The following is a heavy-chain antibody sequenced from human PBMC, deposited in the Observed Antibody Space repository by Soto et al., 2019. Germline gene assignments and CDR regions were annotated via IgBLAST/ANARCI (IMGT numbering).Heavy chain of an antibody. CDR1: GFTVSSNY. D-gene: IGHD6-6*01. Sequence: PGGSLRLSCAACGFTVSSNYMSWVRQAPGKGLEWVSVIYSGGSTYYADSVKGRFTISRDNSKNTLYLQMNSLRAGDTAVYYCARDLVRRVRMDVWGKGTTVTVSS. CDR3: ARDLVRRVRMDV. J-gene: IGHJ6*03. CDR2: IYSGGST. V-gene: IGHV3-66*01.